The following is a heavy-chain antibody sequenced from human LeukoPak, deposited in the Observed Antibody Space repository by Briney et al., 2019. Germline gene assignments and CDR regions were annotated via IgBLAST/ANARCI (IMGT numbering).Heavy chain of an antibody. V-gene: IGHV4-34*01. CDR1: GGSFSGYY. D-gene: IGHD4-17*01. Sequence: PSETLSLTCAVYGGSFSGYYWSWIRQPPGKGLEWIGEINHSGSTNYNPSLKSRVTISVDTPKNQSSLKLSSVTAADTAVYYCARVPTLTFFDYWGQGTLVTVSS. CDR2: INHSGST. CDR3: ARVPTLTFFDY. J-gene: IGHJ4*02.